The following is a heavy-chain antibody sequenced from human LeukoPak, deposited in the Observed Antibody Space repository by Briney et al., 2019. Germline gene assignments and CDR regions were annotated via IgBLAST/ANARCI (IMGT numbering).Heavy chain of an antibody. J-gene: IGHJ4*02. CDR2: INPNSGGT. V-gene: IGHV1-2*02. D-gene: IGHD3-10*01. CDR1: GYTFTGYY. CDR3: ARGPYYYGSGSYYEYYFDY. Sequence: GASVKVSCKASGYTFTGYYMHWVRQAPGQGLEWMGWINPNSGGTNYAQKFQGRVTMTRDTSISTAYMELSRLRSDDTAVYYCARGPYYYGSGSYYEYYFDYWGQGTLVTVSS.